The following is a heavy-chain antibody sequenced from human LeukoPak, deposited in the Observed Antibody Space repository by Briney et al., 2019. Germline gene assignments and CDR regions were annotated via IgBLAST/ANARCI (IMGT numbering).Heavy chain of an antibody. CDR3: AKSRYDFWSEDSFDI. CDR2: ISGSGGST. J-gene: IGHJ3*02. CDR1: GFTFSSYA. Sequence: GGPLRLSCAASGFTFSSYAMSWVRQAPGKGLEWVSTISGSGGSTYYADSVKGRFTISRDNSKNTLYLQMNSLRAEDTAVYYCAKSRYDFWSEDSFDIWGQGTMVTVSS. V-gene: IGHV3-23*01. D-gene: IGHD3-3*01.